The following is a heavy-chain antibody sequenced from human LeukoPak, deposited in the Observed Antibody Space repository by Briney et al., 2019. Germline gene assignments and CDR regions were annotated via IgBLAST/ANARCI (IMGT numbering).Heavy chain of an antibody. D-gene: IGHD5-12*01. CDR3: AKSYNGYESKPDY. J-gene: IGHJ4*02. CDR1: GFTVSSIY. CDR2: ISNSGGRT. V-gene: IGHV3-23*01. Sequence: GGSLRLSCAVSGFTVSSIYMTWVRQAPGKGLEWVSSISNSGGRTFYTDSVKGRFTISRDNSKITLYLQMNSLRAEDTAVYYCAKSYNGYESKPDYWGQGTLVTVSS.